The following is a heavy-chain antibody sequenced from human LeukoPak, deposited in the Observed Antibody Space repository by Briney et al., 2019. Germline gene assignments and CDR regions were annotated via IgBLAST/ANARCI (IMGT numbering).Heavy chain of an antibody. CDR1: GYTFTSYY. V-gene: IGHV1-46*01. D-gene: IGHD4-17*01. CDR2: INPSGGST. Sequence: ASVKVSCKTSGYTFTSYYIHWVRQAPGQGLEWMGIINPSGGSTSYAQKFQGRVTMTRDTSTSTVYMYLSSLRSEDTAVYYCTRDSLYGVVDYWGQGTLVTVSS. CDR3: TRDSLYGVVDY. J-gene: IGHJ4*02.